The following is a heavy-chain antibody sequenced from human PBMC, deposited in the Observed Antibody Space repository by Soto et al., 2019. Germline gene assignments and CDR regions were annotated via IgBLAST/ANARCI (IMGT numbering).Heavy chain of an antibody. CDR3: ARERRDSRGYYYPHYYYGMDG. V-gene: IGHV3-74*01. CDR1: GFTFSSYW. CDR2: INSDGSST. J-gene: IGHJ6*02. D-gene: IGHD3-22*01. Sequence: PGGSLRLSCVASGFTFSSYWMHWVRQAPGKGLVWVSRINSDGSSTSYADSVKGRFTISRDNAKNTLYLQMNSLRAEDTAVYYCARERRDSRGYYYPHYYYGMDGWGQGTTVTVSS.